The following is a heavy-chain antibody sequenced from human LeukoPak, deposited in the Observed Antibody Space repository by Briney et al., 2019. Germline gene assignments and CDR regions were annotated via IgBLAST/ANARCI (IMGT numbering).Heavy chain of an antibody. V-gene: IGHV3-30*02. D-gene: IGHD1-26*01. CDR3: AKTEWELLNRPKDYYYMDV. Sequence: PGGSLRLSCAASGFTFSSYGMHWVRQAPGKGLEWVAFIRYDGSNKYYADSVKGRFTISRDNSKNTLYLQMNSLRAEDTAVYYCAKTEWELLNRPKDYYYMDVWGKGTTVTISS. CDR2: IRYDGSNK. CDR1: GFTFSSYG. J-gene: IGHJ6*03.